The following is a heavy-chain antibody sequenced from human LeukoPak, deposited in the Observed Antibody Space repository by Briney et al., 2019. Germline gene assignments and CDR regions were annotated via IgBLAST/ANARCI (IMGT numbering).Heavy chain of an antibody. V-gene: IGHV3-23*01. J-gene: IGHJ4*02. CDR1: GFTFSSYG. CDR3: AKYAYPMGDSSGYYSGVSVYFDY. D-gene: IGHD3-22*01. Sequence: GGTLRLSCAASGFTFSSYGMSWVRQAPGKGLEGVAVISVSGGSTYYADSVKGRFTIPRDNPKNTLYLQMNSLRAEDTAVYYCAKYAYPMGDSSGYYSGVSVYFDYWGQGTLVTVSS. CDR2: ISVSGGST.